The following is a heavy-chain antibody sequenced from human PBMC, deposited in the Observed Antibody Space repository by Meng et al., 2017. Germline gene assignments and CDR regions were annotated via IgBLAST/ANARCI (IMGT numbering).Heavy chain of an antibody. V-gene: IGHV1-69*01. Sequence: HVLGVDSWAYVTTPGSGGDGSGKAHRGTLTIYAISWVRQAPVQGLEWRGGIIPILGTANYAQKFQGRVTITADESTSTAYMELSSLRSEDTAVYYCASNDGTGDRTGGDYWGQGTLVTVSS. D-gene: IGHD7-27*01. CDR3: ASNDGTGDRTGGDY. CDR2: IIPILGTA. CDR1: RGTLTIYA. J-gene: IGHJ4*02.